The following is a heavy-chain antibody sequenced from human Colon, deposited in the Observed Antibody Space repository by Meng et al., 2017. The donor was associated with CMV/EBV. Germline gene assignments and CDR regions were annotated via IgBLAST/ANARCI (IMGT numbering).Heavy chain of an antibody. CDR2: IYTSGST. J-gene: IGHJ5*02. D-gene: IGHD1-7*01. V-gene: IGHV4-4*07. CDR1: GGSISSYY. CDR3: ARETTGTTAGRWFDP. Sequence: VSGGSISSYYWSWIRQPAGKGLEWIGRIYTSGSTHYNPSLKSRVTMSVDTSKNQFSLKLSSVTAADTAVYYCARETTGTTAGRWFDPWGQGTLVTVSS.